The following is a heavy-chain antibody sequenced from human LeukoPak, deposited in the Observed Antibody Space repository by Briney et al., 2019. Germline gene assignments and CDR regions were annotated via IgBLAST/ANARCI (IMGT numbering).Heavy chain of an antibody. Sequence: GASVKVSCKASGYTFTNYGVTWVRQAPGQGLEWMGWISAYNGNTNYAQTLQGRVTMTTDTSTSTAYMELRSLRSDDTAVYYCARTYYYDSSGYSDAFDIWGQGTMVTVSS. CDR2: ISAYNGNT. J-gene: IGHJ3*02. V-gene: IGHV1-18*01. D-gene: IGHD3-22*01. CDR3: ARTYYYDSSGYSDAFDI. CDR1: GYTFTNYG.